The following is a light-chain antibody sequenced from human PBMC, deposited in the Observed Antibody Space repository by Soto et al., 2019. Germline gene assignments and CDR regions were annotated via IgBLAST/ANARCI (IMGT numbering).Light chain of an antibody. CDR1: QSISSW. CDR2: AAS. V-gene: IGKV1-12*01. CDR3: QQANSFPIT. Sequence: MSQPGASRTTYECDRVTITCRASQSISSWLAWYQQKPGKAPKLLIYAASSLQSGVPSRFSGSGSGTDFTLTISSLQPEDFATYYCQQANSFPITFGQGTLV. J-gene: IGKJ5*01.